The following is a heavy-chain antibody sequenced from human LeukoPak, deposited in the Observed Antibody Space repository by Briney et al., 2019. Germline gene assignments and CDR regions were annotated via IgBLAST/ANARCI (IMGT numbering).Heavy chain of an antibody. CDR1: GYSISSGYY. D-gene: IGHD4-23*01. CDR3: ARVPDYGGFDY. Sequence: SETLSLTCAVSGYSISSGYYWGWIRQPPGKGLEWIGSIYHSGSTYYNPSLKSRVTISVDTSKNQFSLKLSSVTAADTAMYYCARVPDYGGFDYWGQGTLVTVSS. CDR2: IYHSGST. V-gene: IGHV4-38-2*01. J-gene: IGHJ4*02.